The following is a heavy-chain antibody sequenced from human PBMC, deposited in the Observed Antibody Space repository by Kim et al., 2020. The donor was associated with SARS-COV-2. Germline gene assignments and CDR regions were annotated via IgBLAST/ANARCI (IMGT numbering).Heavy chain of an antibody. CDR1: GGTFSSYA. J-gene: IGHJ6*02. Sequence: SVKVSCKASGGTFSSYAISWVRQAPGQGLEWMGGIIPIFGTANYAQKFQGRVTSTADESTSTAYMELSRLRSEDTAVYYCARRWFGELLDYYYGIDVWG. D-gene: IGHD3-10*01. CDR3: ARRWFGELLDYYYGIDV. CDR2: IIPIFGTA. V-gene: IGHV1-69*13.